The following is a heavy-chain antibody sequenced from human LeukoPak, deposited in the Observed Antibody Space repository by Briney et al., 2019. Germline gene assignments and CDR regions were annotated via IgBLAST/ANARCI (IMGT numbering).Heavy chain of an antibody. J-gene: IGHJ4*02. CDR3: ARGGWLQRGNY. Sequence: SETLSLTCAVYGGSFSGYYWSWIRQPPGKGLEWIGEINHSGSTNYNPSLKSRVTISVDTPKNQFSLKLSSVTAADTAVYYCARGGWLQRGNYWGQGTLVTVSS. V-gene: IGHV4-34*01. D-gene: IGHD5-24*01. CDR1: GGSFSGYY. CDR2: INHSGST.